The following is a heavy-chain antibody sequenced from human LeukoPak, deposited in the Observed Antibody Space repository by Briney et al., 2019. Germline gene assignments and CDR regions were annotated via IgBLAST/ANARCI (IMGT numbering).Heavy chain of an antibody. J-gene: IGHJ4*02. Sequence: ASVKVSCKASGYTFTGYYMHWVRQAPGQGLEWMGWINPNSGGTNYAQKFQGRDTMTRDTSISTAYMELSRLRSDDTAVYYCARGRASGSYVSHWGQGTLVTVSS. CDR3: ARGRASGSYVSH. CDR2: INPNSGGT. D-gene: IGHD1-26*01. V-gene: IGHV1-2*02. CDR1: GYTFTGYY.